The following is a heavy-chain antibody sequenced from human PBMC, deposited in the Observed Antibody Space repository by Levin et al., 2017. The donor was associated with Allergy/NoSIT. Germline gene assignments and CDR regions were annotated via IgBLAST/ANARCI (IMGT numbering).Heavy chain of an antibody. V-gene: IGHV1-18*01. J-gene: IGHJ4*02. CDR2: VTNYNGHK. CDR1: GYTFNNYG. D-gene: IGHD4/OR15-4a*01. CDR3: ARDANSRARAASNLDY. Sequence: PVASVKVSCKASGYTFNNYGINWVRQAPGQGLEWVGRVTNYNGHKNYVEKFQDRVTMTTDTATNTAYMELRSLRSDDTAVYYCARDANSRARAASNLDYWGQGTLVTVSS.